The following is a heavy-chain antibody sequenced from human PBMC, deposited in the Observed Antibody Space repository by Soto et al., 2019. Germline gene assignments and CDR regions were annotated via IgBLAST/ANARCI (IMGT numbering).Heavy chain of an antibody. Sequence: SETLSLTCTVSGGSVSSGSYYLSWIRQPPGKGLEWIGYIYYSGGTNYNPSLKSRVTISVDTSKNQFSLKLSSVTAADTAVYYCARDNSGFGFAIRSYYYDIMDVRGQGTTVTVSS. CDR1: GGSVSSGSYY. J-gene: IGHJ6*01. CDR2: IYYSGGT. D-gene: IGHD3-16*01. CDR3: ARDNSGFGFAIRSYYYDIMDV. V-gene: IGHV4-61*01.